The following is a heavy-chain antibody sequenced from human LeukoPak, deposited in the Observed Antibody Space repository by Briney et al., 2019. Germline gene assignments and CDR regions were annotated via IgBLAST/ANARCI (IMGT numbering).Heavy chain of an antibody. CDR3: ARHPGPFDY. J-gene: IGHJ4*02. CDR1: GYSFTSYW. V-gene: IGHV5-51*01. CDR2: IYPGDSDT. Sequence: KIGESLKISCKGSGYSFTSYWIGWVRQMPGKGREWMGFIYPGDSDTRYSPSSQGQLTISADKSISTAYLQWSSLKASDTAMYYCARHPGPFDYWGQGTLVTVSS.